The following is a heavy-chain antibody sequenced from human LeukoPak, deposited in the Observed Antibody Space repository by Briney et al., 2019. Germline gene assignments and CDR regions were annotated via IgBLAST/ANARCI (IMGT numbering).Heavy chain of an antibody. V-gene: IGHV3-23*01. CDR3: AKDALQLWTYFDC. D-gene: IGHD5-18*01. J-gene: IGHJ4*02. Sequence: GGSLRLSCAASGFTFSNYAMSWVRQAPGKGLEWVSAISGSASSTYHADSVKGRFTISRDNSKNTLYLQMNSLRAEDTAVYYCAKDALQLWTYFDCWGQGTLVTVSS. CDR2: ISGSASST. CDR1: GFTFSNYA.